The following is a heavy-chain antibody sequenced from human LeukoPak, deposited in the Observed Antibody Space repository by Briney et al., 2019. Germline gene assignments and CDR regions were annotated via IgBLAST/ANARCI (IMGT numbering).Heavy chain of an antibody. CDR2: ISSSSSYI. D-gene: IGHD6-6*01. V-gene: IGHV3-21*01. CDR1: GFTFSSYS. CDR3: ARDAEYSSWYYYKSNWFDP. J-gene: IGHJ5*02. Sequence: GGSLRLSCAASGFTFSSYSMNWVRQAPGKGLEWVSSISSSSSYIYYADSVKGRFTISRDNAKNSLYLQMNSLRAEDTAVYYCARDAEYSSWYYYKSNWFDPWGQGTLVTVSS.